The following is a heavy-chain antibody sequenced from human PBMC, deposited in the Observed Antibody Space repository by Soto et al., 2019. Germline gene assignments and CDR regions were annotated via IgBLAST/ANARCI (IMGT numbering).Heavy chain of an antibody. Sequence: PSEPLSLTCTVSGGSVSSGGSYLSWIRHPPGKGLEWLGPIYYSWSTNYSPSLKSRVTISVDTSKNQFSLKLNSVTAADTAVYYCARDRLTTMGSYSGMDVWGQGTTVT. J-gene: IGHJ6*01. V-gene: IGHV4-61*08. CDR1: GGSVSSGGSY. CDR2: IYYSWST. CDR3: ARDRLTTMGSYSGMDV. D-gene: IGHD5-18*01.